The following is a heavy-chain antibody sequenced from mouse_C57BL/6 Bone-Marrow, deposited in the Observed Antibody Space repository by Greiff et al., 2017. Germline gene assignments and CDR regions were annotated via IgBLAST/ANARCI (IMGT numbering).Heavy chain of an antibody. CDR2: ISYDGSN. CDR1: GYSITSGYY. Sequence: EVKLMESGPGLVKPSQSLSLTCSVTGYSITSGYYWNWIRQFPGNKLEWMGYISYDGSNNYNPSLKNRISITRDTSKNQFFLKLNSVTTEDTATYYCARIYYGNYGDVWGTGTTVTVSS. CDR3: ARIYYGNYGDV. V-gene: IGHV3-6*01. D-gene: IGHD2-1*01. J-gene: IGHJ1*03.